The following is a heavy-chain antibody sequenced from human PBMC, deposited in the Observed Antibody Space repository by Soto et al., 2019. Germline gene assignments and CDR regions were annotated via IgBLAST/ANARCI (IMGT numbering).Heavy chain of an antibody. CDR1: GGSFSGYY. J-gene: IGHJ4*02. CDR2: INHSGST. Sequence: QVQLQQWGAGLLKPSETLSLTCAVYGGSFSGYYWSWIRQPPGKGLEWIGEINHSGSTNYNPSLKGRVTISVDTSKNQFSLKLSSVTAADTAVYCCARWGSGWYYFDYWGQGTLVTVSS. V-gene: IGHV4-34*01. CDR3: ARWGSGWYYFDY. D-gene: IGHD6-19*01.